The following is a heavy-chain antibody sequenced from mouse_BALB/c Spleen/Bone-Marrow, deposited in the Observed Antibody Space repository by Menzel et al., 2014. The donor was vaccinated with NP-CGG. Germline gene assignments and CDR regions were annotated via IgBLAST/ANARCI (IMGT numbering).Heavy chain of an antibody. CDR2: IWSGGST. Sequence: VQLQQSGPGLVQPSQSLSITCTVSGFSLTSYGVHWVRQSPGKGLEWLGVIWSGGSTDYNAAFISRLSISKDNSKSQVFFKMNSLQANDTAIYYCARRGDGYYDWFAYWGQGTLVTVPA. CDR3: ARRGDGYYDWFAY. J-gene: IGHJ3*01. CDR1: GFSLTSYG. V-gene: IGHV2-2*02. D-gene: IGHD2-3*01.